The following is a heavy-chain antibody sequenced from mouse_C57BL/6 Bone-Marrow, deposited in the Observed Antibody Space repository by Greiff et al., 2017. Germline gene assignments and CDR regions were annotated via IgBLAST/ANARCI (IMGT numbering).Heavy chain of an antibody. V-gene: IGHV1-81*01. CDR3: ARDDGYFFEY. D-gene: IGHD2-3*01. CDR1: GYTFTSYG. J-gene: IGHJ2*01. Sequence: VQLQQSGAELARPGASVKLSCKASGYTFTSYGISWVKQRTGQGLEWIGEIYPRSGNTYYNEKFKGKATLTAEKSSNTASMQLSSLTSEDSAVYFCARDDGYFFEYWGQGTTLTVSS. CDR2: IYPRSGNT.